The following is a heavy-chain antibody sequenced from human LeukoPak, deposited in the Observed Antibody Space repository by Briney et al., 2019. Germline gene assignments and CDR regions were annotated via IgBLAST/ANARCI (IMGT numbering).Heavy chain of an antibody. J-gene: IGHJ3*02. D-gene: IGHD3-22*01. V-gene: IGHV3-21*01. CDR2: ISSRSNYI. Sequence: PGGSLRLSCAASGFTFSSYNMNWVRQAPGKGLEWVSSISSRSNYIYLADSLKGRFTISRDNAKNSLYLQMNSLRAEDTAMYYCARDRAVYSDSRGYYPDAFDIWGQGKMVTVSS. CDR3: ARDRAVYSDSRGYYPDAFDI. CDR1: GFTFSSYN.